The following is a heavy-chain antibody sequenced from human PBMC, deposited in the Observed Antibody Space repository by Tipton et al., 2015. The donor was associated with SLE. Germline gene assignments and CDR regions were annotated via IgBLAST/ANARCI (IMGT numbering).Heavy chain of an antibody. CDR3: AREAESSLNWFDP. CDR1: GFTFSSYW. D-gene: IGHD6-13*01. J-gene: IGHJ5*02. CDR2: INSDGSST. V-gene: IGHV3-74*01. Sequence: GSLRLSCAASGFTFSSYWMHWVRQAPGKGLVWVSRINSDGSSTSYADSVKGRFTISRDNAKNTLYLQMNSLRAEDTAVYYCAREAESSLNWFDPWGQGTLVTVSS.